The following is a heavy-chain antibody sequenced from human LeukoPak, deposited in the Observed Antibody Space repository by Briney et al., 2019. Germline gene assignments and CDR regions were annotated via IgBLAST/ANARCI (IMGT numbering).Heavy chain of an antibody. CDR2: ISYDGTNK. D-gene: IGHD3-10*01. CDR3: ARYRYYGSGTYKNYFDY. J-gene: IGHJ4*02. V-gene: IGHV3-30*04. CDR1: GFTFSSYA. Sequence: GGSLRLSCAASGFTFSSYAMHWVRQAPGKGLEWVAVISYDGTNKYYADSVKGRFTISRDNSKNTLYLQMNSLRAEDTAVYYCARYRYYGSGTYKNYFDYWGQGTLVTVSS.